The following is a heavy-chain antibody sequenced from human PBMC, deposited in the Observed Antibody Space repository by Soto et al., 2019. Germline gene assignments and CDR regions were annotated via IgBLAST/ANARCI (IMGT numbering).Heavy chain of an antibody. J-gene: IGHJ4*02. Sequence: TGGSLRLSCADSGFTFTRYGMNWVRQAPRKGLEWVSSISSTTNYIYYGDSMKGRFTISRGNAKNTLYLQMNSLRAEDTAVYYCARDIYYYGSGSYYNVDYWGQGTLVTVSS. CDR1: GFTFTRYG. CDR2: ISSTTNYI. CDR3: ARDIYYYGSGSYYNVDY. D-gene: IGHD3-10*01. V-gene: IGHV3-21*01.